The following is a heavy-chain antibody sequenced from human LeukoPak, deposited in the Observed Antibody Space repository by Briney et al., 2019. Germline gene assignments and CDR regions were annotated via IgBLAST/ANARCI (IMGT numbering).Heavy chain of an antibody. CDR2: IYSGGRI. CDR3: AKDSGYNYYDSSGYYLGY. Sequence: PGGSLRLSCAASGFTVSSNYMSWVRQAPGKGLEWVSVIYSGGRIYYADSVKGRFTISRDNSKNTVYLQMNSLRAEDTAVYYCAKDSGYNYYDSSGYYLGYWGQGTLVTVSS. V-gene: IGHV3-66*01. J-gene: IGHJ4*02. CDR1: GFTVSSNY. D-gene: IGHD3-22*01.